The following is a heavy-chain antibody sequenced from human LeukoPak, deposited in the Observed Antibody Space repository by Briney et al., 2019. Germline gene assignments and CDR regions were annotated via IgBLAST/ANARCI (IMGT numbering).Heavy chain of an antibody. V-gene: IGHV3-48*03. D-gene: IGHD3-10*02. CDR1: EFTFSSYA. J-gene: IGHJ6*04. CDR2: ISSSGSTI. Sequence: GGSLRLSCAASEFTFSSYAMNWVRQAPGKGLEWVSYISSSGSTIYYADSVKGRFTTSRDNAKNSLYLQMNSLRAEDTAVYYCAELGITMIGGVWGKGTTVTISS. CDR3: AELGITMIGGV.